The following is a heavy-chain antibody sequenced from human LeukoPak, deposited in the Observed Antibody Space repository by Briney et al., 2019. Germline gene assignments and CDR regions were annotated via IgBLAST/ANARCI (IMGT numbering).Heavy chain of an antibody. D-gene: IGHD4-11*01. J-gene: IGHJ4*02. CDR1: GFTFSSYE. Sequence: AGSLRLSCAASGFTFSSYEMNWVRQAPGQGLEWVSYISSSGSTIYYADSVKGRFTISRDNAKNSLYLQMNSLRAEDTAVYYCARETTGFDYWGQGTLVTVSS. V-gene: IGHV3-48*03. CDR2: ISSSGSTI. CDR3: ARETTGFDY.